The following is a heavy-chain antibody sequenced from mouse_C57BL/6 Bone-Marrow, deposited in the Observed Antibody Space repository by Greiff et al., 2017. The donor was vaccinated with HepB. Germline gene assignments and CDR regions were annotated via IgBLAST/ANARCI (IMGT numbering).Heavy chain of an antibody. V-gene: IGHV1-76*01. CDR3: ARSCYSLMDY. D-gene: IGHD2-12*01. CDR2: IYPGSGNT. J-gene: IGHJ4*01. Sequence: QVQLQQSGAELVRPGASVKLSCKASGYTFTDYYINWVKQRPGQGLEWIARIYPGSGNTYYNEKFKGKATLTAEKSSSTAYMQLSSLTSEDSAVYFCARSCYSLMDYWGQGTSVTVSS. CDR1: GYTFTDYY.